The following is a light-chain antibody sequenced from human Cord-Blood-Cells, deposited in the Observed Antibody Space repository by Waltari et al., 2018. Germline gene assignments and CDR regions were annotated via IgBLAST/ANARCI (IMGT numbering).Light chain of an antibody. CDR1: SSDVGGYNY. CDR2: DVS. Sequence: QSALTQPRSVSGSPGQSVTISCTGTSSDVGGYNYVSWYQQHPGKVPKLMIYDVSKRPSGVPDRFSGCESGNTASLTSSGLQAEDEADYYCCSYAGSYGWVFGGGTKLTVL. J-gene: IGLJ3*02. V-gene: IGLV2-11*01. CDR3: CSYAGSYGWV.